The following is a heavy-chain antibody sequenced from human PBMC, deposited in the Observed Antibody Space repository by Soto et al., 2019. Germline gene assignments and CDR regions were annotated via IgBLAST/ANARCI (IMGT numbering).Heavy chain of an antibody. J-gene: IGHJ4*02. Sequence: SETLSLTCAVYGGSFSGYYWSWIRQPPGKGLEWIGEINHSGSTNYNPSLKSRVTISVDTSKNQFSLKLSSVTAADTAVYYCARDSSSWRSFDYWGQGTLVTVSS. CDR3: ARDSSSWRSFDY. D-gene: IGHD6-13*01. V-gene: IGHV4-34*01. CDR1: GGSFSGYY. CDR2: INHSGST.